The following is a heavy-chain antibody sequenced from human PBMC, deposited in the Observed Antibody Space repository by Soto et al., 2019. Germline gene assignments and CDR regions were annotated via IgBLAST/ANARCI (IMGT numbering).Heavy chain of an antibody. Sequence: QVQLVQSGAEVKKPGASVKVSCEASGYTFTSYDINWVRQATGQGLEWMGWMNPNSGNTGYAQKFQGRVTMTRNTSISTAYMELSSLRSEDTAVYYCARGCSGGSCQIYYYYYYGMDVWGQGTTVTVSS. D-gene: IGHD2-15*01. CDR2: MNPNSGNT. CDR1: GYTFTSYD. CDR3: ARGCSGGSCQIYYYYYYGMDV. J-gene: IGHJ6*02. V-gene: IGHV1-8*01.